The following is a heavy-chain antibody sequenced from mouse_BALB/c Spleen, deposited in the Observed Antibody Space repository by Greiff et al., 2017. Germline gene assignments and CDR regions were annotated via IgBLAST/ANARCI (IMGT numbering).Heavy chain of an antibody. Sequence: VQLQESGAELVRPGSSVKISCKASGYAFSSYWMNWVKQRPGQGLEWIGQIYPGDGDTNYNGKFKGKATLTADKSSSTAYMQLSSLTSEDSAVYFCARDYYYGSSYDWFAYWGQGTLVTVSA. D-gene: IGHD1-1*01. V-gene: IGHV1-80*01. CDR2: IYPGDGDT. CDR1: GYAFSSYW. CDR3: ARDYYYGSSYDWFAY. J-gene: IGHJ3*01.